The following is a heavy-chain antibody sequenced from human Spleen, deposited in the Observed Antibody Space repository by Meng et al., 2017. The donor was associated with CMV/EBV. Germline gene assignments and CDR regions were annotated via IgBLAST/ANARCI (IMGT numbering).Heavy chain of an antibody. D-gene: IGHD4-11*01. CDR1: GFTFKTYN. Sequence: GESLKISCAASGFTFKTYNMNWVRQAPGKGLEWVSSMTSNSDIYYADSVKGRFTISRDNDKNTLYLQMNSLRAEDTAIYYCAKENYMTTVTKDYYYGMDVWGQGTTVTVSS. CDR2: MTSNSDI. V-gene: IGHV3-69-1*01. J-gene: IGHJ6*02. CDR3: AKENYMTTVTKDYYYGMDV.